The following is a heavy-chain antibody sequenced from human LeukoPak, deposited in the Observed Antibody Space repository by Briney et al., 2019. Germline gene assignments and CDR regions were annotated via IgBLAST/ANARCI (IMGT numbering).Heavy chain of an antibody. CDR2: IWYDGSNK. CDR1: GFTFSSYG. D-gene: IGHD2-15*01. CDR3: ARDPGYCSGGSCYSYYFDY. V-gene: IGHV3-33*01. J-gene: IGHJ4*02. Sequence: GGSLRLSCAASGFTFSSYGMHWVRQAPGKGLEWVAVIWYDGSNKYYADSVKGRFTISRDNSKNTPYLQMNSLRVEDTAVYYCARDPGYCSGGSCYSYYFDYWGQGTLVTVSS.